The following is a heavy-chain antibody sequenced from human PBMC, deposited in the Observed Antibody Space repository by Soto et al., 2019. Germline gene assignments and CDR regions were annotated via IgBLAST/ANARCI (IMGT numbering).Heavy chain of an antibody. D-gene: IGHD6-19*01. J-gene: IGHJ5*02. CDR1: GYTFTGYC. Sequence: ASVKVSCKASGYTFTGYCISWVRQAPGQGLEWMGWISAYNGNTNYAQKLQGRVTMTTDTSTSTAYMELRSLRSDDTAVYYCARAGAGTAGPRENWFDPWGQGTLVTAPQ. V-gene: IGHV1-18*04. CDR2: ISAYNGNT. CDR3: ARAGAGTAGPRENWFDP.